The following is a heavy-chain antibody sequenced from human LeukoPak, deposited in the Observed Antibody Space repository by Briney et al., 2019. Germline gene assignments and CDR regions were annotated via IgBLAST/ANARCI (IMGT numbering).Heavy chain of an antibody. CDR2: ISWNSGSI. J-gene: IGHJ5*02. CDR3: AKDGRAVAGTWFDP. D-gene: IGHD6-19*01. CDR1: GFTFDDYA. Sequence: GGSLRLSCAASGFTFDDYAMHWVRQAPGKGLEWVSSISWNSGSIGYADSVKGRFSISRDNAKNSPYLQMNSLRAEDTALYYCAKDGRAVAGTWFDPWGQGTLVTVSS. V-gene: IGHV3-9*01.